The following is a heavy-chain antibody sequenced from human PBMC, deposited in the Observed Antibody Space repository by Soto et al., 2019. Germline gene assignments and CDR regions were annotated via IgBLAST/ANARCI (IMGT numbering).Heavy chain of an antibody. D-gene: IGHD3-10*01. J-gene: IGHJ6*02. CDR1: GFIFTNYW. V-gene: IGHV5-51*01. CDR2: IYPADSNV. Sequence: GESLKISCKGSGFIFTNYWIGWVRQMPGKGLEWMGIIYPADSNVRYSPSFQGQVTISVDKSISTAYLQWTSLKASDTAIYYCARQYYYGSVVNYYYYGMDVWGQGTTIIVSS. CDR3: ARQYYYGSVVNYYYYGMDV.